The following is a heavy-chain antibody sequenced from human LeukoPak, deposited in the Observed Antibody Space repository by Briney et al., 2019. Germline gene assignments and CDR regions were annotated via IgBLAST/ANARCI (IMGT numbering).Heavy chain of an antibody. D-gene: IGHD6-19*01. CDR1: GFIFSSYA. CDR2: ISYDGSSK. Sequence: PGGSLRLSCAASGFIFSSYAMYWVRQAPGKGLDWVAVISYDGSSKYYGDSVKVRFTISRDNSKSTLYLQMNSLRAEDAAVYYCAKDRVEGKQWLAQFDYWGQGTLVTVSS. J-gene: IGHJ4*02. CDR3: AKDRVEGKQWLAQFDY. V-gene: IGHV3-30*18.